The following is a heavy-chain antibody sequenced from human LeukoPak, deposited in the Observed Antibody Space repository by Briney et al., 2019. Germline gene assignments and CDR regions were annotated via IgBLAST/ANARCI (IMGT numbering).Heavy chain of an antibody. CDR2: ISAYNGNT. D-gene: IGHD3-10*01. V-gene: IGHV1-18*01. CDR3: ARGRSGEVLLWFGESDAFDY. J-gene: IGHJ4*02. Sequence: GASVKVSCKASGYTFTSYGISWVRQAPGQGLEWMGWISAYNGNTNYAQKLQGRVTMTTDTSTSTAYMELSRLRSDNTAVYYCARGRSGEVLLWFGESDAFDYWGQGTLVTVSS. CDR1: GYTFTSYG.